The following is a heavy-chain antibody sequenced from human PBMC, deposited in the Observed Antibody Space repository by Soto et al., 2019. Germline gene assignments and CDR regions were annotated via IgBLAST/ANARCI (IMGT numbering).Heavy chain of an antibody. Sequence: EVQLVESGGGLVQPGRSLRLSCAASGFTFDDYAMHWVRQARGKGLEWVSGISWNSGSIGYADSVKGRFTISRDNAKNSLYLQMNSLRAEDTALYYCATTHPGSGYDWHYFDYWGQGTLVTVSS. J-gene: IGHJ4*02. CDR2: ISWNSGSI. D-gene: IGHD5-12*01. CDR1: GFTFDDYA. CDR3: ATTHPGSGYDWHYFDY. V-gene: IGHV3-9*01.